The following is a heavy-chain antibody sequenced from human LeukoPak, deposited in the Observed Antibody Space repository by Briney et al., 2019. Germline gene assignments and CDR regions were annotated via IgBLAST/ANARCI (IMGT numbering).Heavy chain of an antibody. Sequence: GGSLRLSCAASGFTLSSYSMNWVRQAPGKGLEWVSSISSSSSYIYYADSVKGRFTISRDNAKNSLYLQMNSLRAEDTAVYYCARDIAHYYDSSGYSDYFDYWGQGTLVTVSS. J-gene: IGHJ4*02. CDR2: ISSSSSYI. CDR3: ARDIAHYYDSSGYSDYFDY. CDR1: GFTLSSYS. D-gene: IGHD3-22*01. V-gene: IGHV3-21*01.